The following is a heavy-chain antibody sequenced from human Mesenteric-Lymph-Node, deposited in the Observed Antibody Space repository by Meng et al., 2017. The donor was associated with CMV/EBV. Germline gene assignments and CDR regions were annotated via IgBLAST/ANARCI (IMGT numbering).Heavy chain of an antibody. CDR2: IWPDASNR. CDR3: ARDSWELLYYYYGMDV. CDR1: GFTFSSYG. V-gene: IGHV3-33*01. Sequence: GESLKISCAASGFTFSSYGMHWVRQAPGKGLEWVAVIWPDASNRFYIDSVKGRFTISRDNSQNMLHLQMNSLRVEDTAVYYCARDSWELLYYYYGMDVWGQGTTVTVSS. J-gene: IGHJ6*02. D-gene: IGHD1-26*01.